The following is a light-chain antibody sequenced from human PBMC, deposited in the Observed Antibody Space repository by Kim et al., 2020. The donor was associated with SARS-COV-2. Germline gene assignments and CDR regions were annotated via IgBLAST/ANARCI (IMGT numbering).Light chain of an antibody. J-gene: IGKJ5*01. Sequence: DIQMTQSPSSLSASVGDRVTITCRASQDIDNYLNWYQQKPGKPPKLLIFAASSLQTGVPSRFSGSASGTDFTLAISSLQPEDFATYSCQQTYRTPPIFGQGTRLEIK. CDR1: QDIDNY. V-gene: IGKV1-39*01. CDR2: AAS. CDR3: QQTYRTPPI.